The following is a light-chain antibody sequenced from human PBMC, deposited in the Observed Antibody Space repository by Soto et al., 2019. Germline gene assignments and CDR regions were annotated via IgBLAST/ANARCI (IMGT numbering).Light chain of an antibody. CDR2: DAS. J-gene: IGKJ1*01. V-gene: IGKV1-5*01. Sequence: DIQITHSPSTLSASVGDRGPITFRASDSISSWLAWYQQKPGKAPKLLIYDASSLESGVPSRFSGSGSGTEFTLTISSLQPDDFATYYCQKYNSYSPKFGQGTKVDIK. CDR1: DSISSW. CDR3: QKYNSYSPK.